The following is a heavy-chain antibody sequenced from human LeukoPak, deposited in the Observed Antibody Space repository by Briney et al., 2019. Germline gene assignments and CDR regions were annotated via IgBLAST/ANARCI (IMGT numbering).Heavy chain of an antibody. CDR1: GGSFSGYY. Sequence: SETLSLTCAVYGGSFSGYYWSWIRQPPGKGLEWIGEINHSGSTNYNPSLKSRVTISVDTSKNQFSLKLSSVTAADTAVYYCARDRREGQQLRDYWFDPWGQGTLVTVSS. V-gene: IGHV4-34*01. D-gene: IGHD6-13*01. J-gene: IGHJ5*02. CDR2: INHSGST. CDR3: ARDRREGQQLRDYWFDP.